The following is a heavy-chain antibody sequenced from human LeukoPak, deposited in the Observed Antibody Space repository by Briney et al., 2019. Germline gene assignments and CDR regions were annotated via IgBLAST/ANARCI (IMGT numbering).Heavy chain of an antibody. CDR2: SNHSGST. J-gene: IGHJ3*02. Sequence: RSGGSLRLSCAASGFTFSSYEMNWVRQAPGKGLEWIGESNHSGSTNYNPSLKSRVTISIDTSKNQFSLKLTSVTAADTAVYYCARSGYCSGGNCYSDAFDIWGQGTRVTVSS. CDR1: GFTFSSYE. CDR3: ARSGYCSGGNCYSDAFDI. V-gene: IGHV4-34*01. D-gene: IGHD2-15*01.